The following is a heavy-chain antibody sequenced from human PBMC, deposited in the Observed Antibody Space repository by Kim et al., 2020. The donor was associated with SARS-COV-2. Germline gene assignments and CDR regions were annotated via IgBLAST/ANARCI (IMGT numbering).Heavy chain of an antibody. CDR3: ARRLSNTSGWGSHYCDL. V-gene: IGHV4-34*01. D-gene: IGHD3-10*01. Sequence: SETLSLTCAVYGGSFSGYYWSWIRQPPGKGLEWIGEINHSGRTNYNPCLKSRVTISVDTSKNQFSLKLTSVTAADAALYFCARRLSNTSGWGSHYCDLWG. J-gene: IGHJ2*01. CDR2: INHSGRT. CDR1: GGSFSGYY.